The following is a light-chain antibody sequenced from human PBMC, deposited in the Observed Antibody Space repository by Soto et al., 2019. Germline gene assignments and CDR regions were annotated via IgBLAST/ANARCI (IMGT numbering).Light chain of an antibody. Sequence: VLTQSPGTLSLSPGERATLSCRASQTVTSNFLAWYQEKPGQAPRLLIYGASSRATGIPDRFSGSGSGTEFTLTISSLEPEDFAVYYCQQYGSSGTFGQGTKVDIK. CDR2: GAS. CDR1: QTVTSNF. V-gene: IGKV3-20*01. J-gene: IGKJ1*01. CDR3: QQYGSSGT.